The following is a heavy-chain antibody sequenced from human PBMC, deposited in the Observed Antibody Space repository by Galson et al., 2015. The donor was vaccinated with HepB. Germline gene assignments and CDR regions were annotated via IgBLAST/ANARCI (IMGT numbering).Heavy chain of an antibody. D-gene: IGHD3-16*01. J-gene: IGHJ6*02. Sequence: SLRLSCAASGFTFSSYWMSWVRQAPGKGLEWVANIKQDGSDKYYVDSVKGRFTISRDNAKNSLYLQMNSLRAEDTAVYYCARGVKGITWNYYYSMDVWGQGTTVTVSS. CDR1: GFTFSSYW. V-gene: IGHV3-7*03. CDR3: ARGVKGITWNYYYSMDV. CDR2: IKQDGSDK.